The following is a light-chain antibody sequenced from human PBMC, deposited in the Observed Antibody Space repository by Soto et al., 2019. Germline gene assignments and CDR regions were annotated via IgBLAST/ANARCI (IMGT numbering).Light chain of an antibody. CDR3: QQANNFPYT. CDR1: QDISNW. CDR2: TAS. Sequence: DIQMTQSQSSVSASVGDRVTITCRASQDISNWLAWYQQKPGKAPKLLIYTASNLQSGVPSRFSGSGSGTDFTLTISSLQPEDFAIYYCQQANNFPYTFGQGTKLEIK. V-gene: IGKV1-12*01. J-gene: IGKJ2*01.